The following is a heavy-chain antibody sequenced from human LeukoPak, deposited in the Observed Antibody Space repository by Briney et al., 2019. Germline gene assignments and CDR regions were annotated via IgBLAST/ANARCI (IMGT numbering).Heavy chain of an antibody. J-gene: IGHJ4*02. V-gene: IGHV1-2*02. CDR2: ININSGGT. CDR3: ARDHYDILTGYTGAFDY. CDR1: GYTFTAYY. D-gene: IGHD3-9*01. Sequence: ASMKVSCKASGYTFTAYYMHWVRQAPGQGLEWMGWININSGGTNYAQKFQGRVTMTRDTSINTAYMELSRLRSDDTAVYYCARDHYDILTGYTGAFDYWGQGTLVTVSS.